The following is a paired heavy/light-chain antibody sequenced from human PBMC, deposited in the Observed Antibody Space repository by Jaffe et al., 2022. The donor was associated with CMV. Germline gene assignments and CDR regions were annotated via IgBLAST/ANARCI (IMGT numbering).Light chain of an antibody. Sequence: EIVLTQSPATLSLSPGERATLSCRASQSVSSYLAWYQQKPGQAPRLLIYDASNRATGIPARFSGSGSGTDFTLTISSLEPEDFAVYYCQQRSNWPPTLTFGGGTKVEIK. CDR3: QQRSNWPPTLT. CDR1: QSVSSY. J-gene: IGKJ4*01. V-gene: IGKV3-11*01. CDR2: DAS.
Heavy chain of an antibody. CDR1: GFTFSSYS. CDR2: ISSSSSYI. Sequence: EVQLVESGGGLVKPGGSLRLSCAASGFTFSSYSMNWVRQAPGKGLEWVSSISSSSSYIYYADSVKGRFTISRDNAKNSLYLQMNSLRAEDTAVYYCAREYRITIFGVVIDYYYYMDVWGKGTTVTVSS. D-gene: IGHD3-3*01. V-gene: IGHV3-21*01. CDR3: AREYRITIFGVVIDYYYYMDV. J-gene: IGHJ6*03.